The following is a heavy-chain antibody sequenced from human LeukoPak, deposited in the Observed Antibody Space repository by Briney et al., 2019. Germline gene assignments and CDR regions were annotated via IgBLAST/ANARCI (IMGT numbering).Heavy chain of an antibody. CDR2: IYHSGST. J-gene: IGHJ6*02. D-gene: IGHD4-4*01. Sequence: SETLSLTCAVSGGSISSGGYSWSWIRQPPGKGLEWIGYIYHSGSTYYNPSLKSRVTISVDWSKNQFSLKLSSVTAADTAVYYCARGLTSPGSYYYYYYGMDVWGQGTTVTVSS. V-gene: IGHV4-30-2*01. CDR1: GGSISSGGYS. CDR3: ARGLTSPGSYYYYYYGMDV.